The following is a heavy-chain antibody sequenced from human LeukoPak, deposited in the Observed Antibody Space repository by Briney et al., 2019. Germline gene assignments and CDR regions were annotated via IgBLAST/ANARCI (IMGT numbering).Heavy chain of an antibody. CDR2: ISYDGSYK. Sequence: GGSLRLSCAASGFTFSSYAMHCVRQAPGKGLEWVAVISYDGSYKYYADSVKGRFTISRDNSKNTLYLQMNSPRAEDTAVYYCARDTIPGIAAAGNDYWGQGTLVTVSS. J-gene: IGHJ4*02. D-gene: IGHD6-13*01. CDR1: GFTFSSYA. V-gene: IGHV3-30*04. CDR3: ARDTIPGIAAAGNDY.